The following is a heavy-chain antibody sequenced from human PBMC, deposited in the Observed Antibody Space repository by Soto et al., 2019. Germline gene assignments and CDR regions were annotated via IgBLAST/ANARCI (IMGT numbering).Heavy chain of an antibody. CDR2: IRQDGSEK. J-gene: IGHJ1*01. Sequence: VALRLSCAASGFSFTTYWMSWVRQAPGKGLEWVANIRQDGSEKNYVDSVKGRFTISRDNAKNSLYLQMNSLRAEDTAVYFCVRDGVMGSYRGQGSLVTVSA. V-gene: IGHV3-7*03. CDR3: VRDGVMGSY. CDR1: GFSFTTYW. D-gene: IGHD2-15*01.